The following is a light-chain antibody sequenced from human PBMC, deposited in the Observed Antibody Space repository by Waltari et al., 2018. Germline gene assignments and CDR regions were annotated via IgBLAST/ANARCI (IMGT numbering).Light chain of an antibody. CDR1: QSVRRS. Sequence: IVLTQSSGTLSLSPGDRATLSCRASQSVRRSLAWYQQKPGQAPKLLIYGASTRATGIPDRFTGSGSGTDFSLTISSLEPEDFAIYFCQHYVRLPATFGQGTKVEIK. V-gene: IGKV3-20*01. J-gene: IGKJ1*01. CDR2: GAS. CDR3: QHYVRLPAT.